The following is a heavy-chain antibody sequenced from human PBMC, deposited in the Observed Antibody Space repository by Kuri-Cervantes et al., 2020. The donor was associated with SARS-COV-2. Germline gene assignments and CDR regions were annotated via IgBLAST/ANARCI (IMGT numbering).Heavy chain of an antibody. CDR2: ISHDGTTQ. J-gene: IGHJ4*02. V-gene: IGHV3-30*03. CDR1: GFTFSSYG. CDR3: ARDGSPRVWNGYYMDY. Sequence: GESLKISCAASGFTFSSYGMHWVRQAPGKGLEWVAVISHDGTTQNYAASLKGLFTISRDNSKNTLYLELNSLRAEDTAVYYCARDGSPRVWNGYYMDYWGQGTLVTVSS. D-gene: IGHD3-3*01.